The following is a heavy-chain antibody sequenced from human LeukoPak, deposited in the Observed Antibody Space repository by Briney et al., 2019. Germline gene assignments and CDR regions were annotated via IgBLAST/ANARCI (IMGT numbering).Heavy chain of an antibody. V-gene: IGHV4-39*01. CDR2: IYNDGDT. CDR3: TSRGFRLPLYAFDV. J-gene: IGHJ3*01. CDR1: GGPITSSAYY. Sequence: PPETLSPTSTVSGGPITSSAYYWVWVRQSPGKGLEWIGSIYNDGDTYYNPSFESRVTIAIETSKNQFSLRLTSVTAADTAVYYCTSRGFRLPLYAFDVWGQGRRVTVCS.